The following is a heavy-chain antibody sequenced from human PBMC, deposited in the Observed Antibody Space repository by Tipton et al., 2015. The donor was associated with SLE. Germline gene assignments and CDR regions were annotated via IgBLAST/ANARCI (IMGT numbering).Heavy chain of an antibody. V-gene: IGHV4-31*03. D-gene: IGHD2-21*01. CDR2: IYYSGST. Sequence: TLSLTCTVSGGSISSGGYYWSWIRQHPGKGLEWIGYIYYSGSTYYDPSLKSRVTISVDTSKNQFSLKLSSVTAADTAVYYCARDVVGPFDYWGQGTLVTVSS. CDR1: GGSISSGGYY. J-gene: IGHJ4*02. CDR3: ARDVVGPFDY.